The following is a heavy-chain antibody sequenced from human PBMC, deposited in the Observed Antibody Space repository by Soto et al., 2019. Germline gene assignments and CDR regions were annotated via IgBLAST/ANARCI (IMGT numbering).Heavy chain of an antibody. CDR1: GGSISSSGHY. CDR3: ARAYGLTLGPVN. J-gene: IGHJ4*02. Sequence: QVQLQESGPGLVKPSQTLSLTCTVSGGSISSSGHYWTWIRQHPGKGLEWMGFIYNSGTTHYNPSLKSRITIAVDTSKNPFSLNLTAVTAADTAVYYCARAYGLTLGPVNWGQGTLVTVSS. V-gene: IGHV4-31*03. D-gene: IGHD2-8*01. CDR2: IYNSGTT.